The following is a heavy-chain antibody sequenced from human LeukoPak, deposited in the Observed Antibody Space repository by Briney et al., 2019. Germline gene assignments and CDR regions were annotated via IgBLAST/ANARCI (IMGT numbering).Heavy chain of an antibody. Sequence: AGGSLRLSCAASGFTFISYGMHWVRQAPGKGLEWVAVISYDGSNKYYADSVKGRFTISRDNSKNTLYLQMNSLIAEDTAVYYCAKEQESGSYFSSYGYWGQGALVTVSS. CDR1: GFTFISYG. D-gene: IGHD1-26*01. CDR3: AKEQESGSYFSSYGY. V-gene: IGHV3-30*18. CDR2: ISYDGSNK. J-gene: IGHJ4*02.